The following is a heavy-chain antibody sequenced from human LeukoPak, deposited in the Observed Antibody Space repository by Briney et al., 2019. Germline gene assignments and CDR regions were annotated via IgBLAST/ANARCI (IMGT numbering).Heavy chain of an antibody. CDR3: ARGAAVAARRYFDL. CDR2: INHSGST. J-gene: IGHJ2*01. CDR1: GGSFSGYD. Sequence: PSETLSLTCAVYGGSFSGYDWSWIRQPPGKGLEWIGEINHSGSTNYNPSLKSRVNISVDTSKNQFSLKLSSVTAADTAVYYCARGAAVAARRYFDLWGRGTLVTVSS. V-gene: IGHV4-34*01. D-gene: IGHD6-19*01.